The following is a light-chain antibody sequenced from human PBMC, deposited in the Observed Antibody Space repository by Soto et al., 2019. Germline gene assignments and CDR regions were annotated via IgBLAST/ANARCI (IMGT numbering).Light chain of an antibody. CDR1: QSVSSSY. CDR2: GAS. J-gene: IGKJ4*01. Sequence: EIVLTQSPGTLSLSPGERATLSCRASQSVSSSYLAWYQQKPGQAPKLLIHGASTRATDIPDRFSGSGSGTDFTLTVSRLEPEDFAVYYCQHYDTEPLSFGGGTRVEI. V-gene: IGKV3-20*01. CDR3: QHYDTEPLS.